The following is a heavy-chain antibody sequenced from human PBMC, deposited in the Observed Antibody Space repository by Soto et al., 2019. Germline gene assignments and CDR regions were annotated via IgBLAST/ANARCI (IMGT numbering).Heavy chain of an antibody. V-gene: IGHV1-69*01. CDR1: GGTFSSYA. Sequence: QVQLVQSGAEVKRPGSSVKVSCKASGGTFSSYAISWVRQAPGQGLEWMGVNIPIFGTANYAQKFQDRVTVTADESTSTFYMELRSLRSDDTAVYYCASPSTVTTKGRFDPWGQGTLVNVSS. CDR2: NIPIFGTA. J-gene: IGHJ5*02. CDR3: ASPSTVTTKGRFDP. D-gene: IGHD4-17*01.